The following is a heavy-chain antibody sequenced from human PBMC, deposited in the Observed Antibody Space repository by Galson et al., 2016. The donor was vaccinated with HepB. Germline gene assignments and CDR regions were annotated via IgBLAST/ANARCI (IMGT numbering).Heavy chain of an antibody. J-gene: IGHJ5*02. CDR2: LKRKADGGTI. Sequence: SLRLSCAVSGFTLNTAWMHWIRQAPGKGLEWVGRLKRKADGGTIDYAAPVKGRFTISGDDSKNTLFLQMTSLKTEDTGVYYCTTDDLWGQGTLVTVSS. CDR1: GFTLNTAW. V-gene: IGHV3-15*01. CDR3: TTDDL.